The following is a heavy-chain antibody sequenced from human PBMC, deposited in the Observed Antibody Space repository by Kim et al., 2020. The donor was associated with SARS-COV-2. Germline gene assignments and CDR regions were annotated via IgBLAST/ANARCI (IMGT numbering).Heavy chain of an antibody. CDR1: GGSISSYY. V-gene: IGHV4-59*13. CDR2: IYYSGST. CDR3: ARDRMTRYSSSWYQGSDL. D-gene: IGHD6-13*01. Sequence: SETLSLTCTVSGGSISSYYWSWIRQPPGKGLEWIGYIYYSGSTNYNPSLKSRVTISVDTSKNQFSLKLSSVTAADTAVYYCARDRMTRYSSSWYQGSDLWGRGTLVTVSS. J-gene: IGHJ2*01.